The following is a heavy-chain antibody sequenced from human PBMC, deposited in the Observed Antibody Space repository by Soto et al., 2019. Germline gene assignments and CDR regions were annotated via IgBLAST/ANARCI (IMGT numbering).Heavy chain of an antibody. V-gene: IGHV1-69*13. Sequence: GASVKVSCKASGGTFSSYAISWVRQAPGQGLEWMGGIIPIFGTANYAQKFQGRVTITADESTSTAYMELSSLRSEDTAVYYCARSPRIVGATNFDYWGQGTLVTVSS. CDR3: ARSPRIVGATNFDY. D-gene: IGHD1-26*01. J-gene: IGHJ4*02. CDR1: GGTFSSYA. CDR2: IIPIFGTA.